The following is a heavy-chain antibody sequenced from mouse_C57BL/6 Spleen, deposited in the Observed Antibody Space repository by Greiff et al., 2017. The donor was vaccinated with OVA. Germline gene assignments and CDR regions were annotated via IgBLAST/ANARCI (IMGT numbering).Heavy chain of an antibody. V-gene: IGHV5-9*01. CDR2: ISGGGGNT. J-gene: IGHJ3*01. CDR3: ARGDYDGGWFAY. D-gene: IGHD2-4*01. Sequence: DVMLVESGGGLVKPGGSLKLSCAASGFTFSSYTMSWVRQTPEKRLEWVATISGGGGNTYYPDSVKGRFTISRDNAKNTLYLQMSSLRSEDTALYYCARGDYDGGWFAYWGQGTLVTVSA. CDR1: GFTFSSYT.